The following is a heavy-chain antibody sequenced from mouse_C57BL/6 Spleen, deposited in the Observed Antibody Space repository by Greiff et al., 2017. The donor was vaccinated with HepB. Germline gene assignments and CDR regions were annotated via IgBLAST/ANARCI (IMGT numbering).Heavy chain of an antibody. CDR1: GYSITSGYY. V-gene: IGHV3-6*01. D-gene: IGHD3-2*02. J-gene: IGHJ4*01. Sequence: ESGPGLVKPSQSLSLTCSVTGYSITSGYYWNWIRQFPGNKLEWMGYISYDGSNNYNPSLKNRISITRDTSKNQFFLKLNSVTTEDTATYYCARGLRPAMDYWGQGTSVTVSS. CDR2: ISYDGSN. CDR3: ARGLRPAMDY.